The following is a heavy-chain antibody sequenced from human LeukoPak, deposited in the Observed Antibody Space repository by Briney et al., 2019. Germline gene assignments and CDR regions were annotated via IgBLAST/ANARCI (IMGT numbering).Heavy chain of an antibody. CDR2: IKSKTECGTT. Sequence: GGALRLSCAASGFTFSNAWMSWVRQAPRKGREWVGRIKSKTECGTTDYAAPVKGRFTISRDESQNPLYLQMNSLRAEDTAVYYCAKDIKSGLMVRGVMGFDPWGQGTLVTVSS. V-gene: IGHV3-15*01. J-gene: IGHJ5*02. D-gene: IGHD3-10*01. CDR3: AKDIKSGLMVRGVMGFDP. CDR1: GFTFSNAW.